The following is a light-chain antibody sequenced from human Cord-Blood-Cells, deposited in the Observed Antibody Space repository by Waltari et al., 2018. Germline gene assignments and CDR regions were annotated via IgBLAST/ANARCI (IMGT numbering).Light chain of an antibody. Sequence: SYELTQPPSVSVSPGQTARITCTGDALPKQSAIWYQHKPGQAPVLVIYKDSERPSGIPERFSGSSSGTTVTLTISGVQAEDEADYYCQSADSSGTIVVFGGGTKLTVL. J-gene: IGLJ2*01. V-gene: IGLV3-25*03. CDR2: KDS. CDR3: QSADSSGTIVV. CDR1: ALPKQS.